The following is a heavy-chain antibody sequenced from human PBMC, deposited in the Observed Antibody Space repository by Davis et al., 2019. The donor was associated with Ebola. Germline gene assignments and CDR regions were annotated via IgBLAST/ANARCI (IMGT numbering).Heavy chain of an antibody. V-gene: IGHV3-33*05. CDR1: GFTFSSYG. CDR3: AKDRWSGKPNSVDW. Sequence: PGGSLRLSCAASGFTFSSYGMHWVRQAPGKGLEWVAVISYDGSNKYYADSVKGRFTISRDNSKNTLYLLMNSLRAEDTAIYYCAKDRWSGKPNSVDWWGQGTLVTVSS. D-gene: IGHD3-3*01. CDR2: ISYDGSNK. J-gene: IGHJ4*02.